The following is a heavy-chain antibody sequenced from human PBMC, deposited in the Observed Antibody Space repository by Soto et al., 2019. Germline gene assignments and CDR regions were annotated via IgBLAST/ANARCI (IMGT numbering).Heavy chain of an antibody. J-gene: IGHJ3*02. Sequence: PGGALRLSCAASGFTVRSYSMNWVRQAPGKGLEWVSSISSSSSYIYYADSVKGRFTISRDNAKNSLYLQMNSLRAEDTAVYYCVRVSLFIPSLGDFDIWGQGTMVPV. V-gene: IGHV3-21*01. CDR3: VRVSLFIPSLGDFDI. D-gene: IGHD3-16*01. CDR2: ISSSSSYI. CDR1: GFTVRSYS.